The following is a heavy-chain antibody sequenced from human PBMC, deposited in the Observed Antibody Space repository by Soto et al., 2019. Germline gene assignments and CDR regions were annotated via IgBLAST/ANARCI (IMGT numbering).Heavy chain of an antibody. Sequence: QVQLQEPGPGLLKPSETLTLTCTVTRGSVSSQTHFWTWIRQPPGKGLEWIGYKYYSGISNYNPSRQSRVTISVDTSKNQFSLRLTSVTSADTAVYYCVREDMSGTYYFDAWGQGALVTVSS. D-gene: IGHD1-26*01. CDR2: KYYSGIS. J-gene: IGHJ4*02. V-gene: IGHV4-61*01. CDR1: RGSVSSQTHF. CDR3: VREDMSGTYYFDA.